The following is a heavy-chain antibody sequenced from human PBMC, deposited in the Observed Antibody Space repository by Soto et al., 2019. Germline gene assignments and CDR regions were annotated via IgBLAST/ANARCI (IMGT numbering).Heavy chain of an antibody. CDR3: ATSYDSGFDP. CDR1: GYSFSTYD. J-gene: IGHJ5*02. Sequence: GASVKVSCKASGYSFSTYDISWLRQAPGQGPEWKGRISPKNGNTNYAQNFQDRVTMTADTSSSTAYMELRGLRSDDTAKYYCATSYDSGFDPWGQGTLVTVSS. V-gene: IGHV1-18*04. D-gene: IGHD3-3*01. CDR2: ISPKNGNT.